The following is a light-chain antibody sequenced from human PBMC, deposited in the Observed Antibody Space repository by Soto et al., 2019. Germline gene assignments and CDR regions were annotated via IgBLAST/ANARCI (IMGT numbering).Light chain of an antibody. J-gene: IGLJ1*01. CDR1: SGYVGTYSL. CDR2: EGH. CDR3: CLYVGATTYV. Sequence: QSALAQPASASGSPGQSITISCTGASGYVGTYSLVSWYQQHPGKAPKVVIYEGHKRPSGVPDRFSGSTSVNTASLTISGLQTDDEADYYCCLYVGATTYVFGTGTKLTVL. V-gene: IGLV2-23*01.